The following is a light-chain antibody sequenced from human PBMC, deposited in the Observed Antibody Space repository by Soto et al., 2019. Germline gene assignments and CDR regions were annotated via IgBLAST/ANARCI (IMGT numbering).Light chain of an antibody. CDR1: QSISSW. Sequence: DIQMTQSPSTLSASEGDRVTITCRASQSISSWLAWYQQKPGKAPKVLIYDASNLESGVPSRFSVSGSGTEFTLTISSLQADDFATYYCQQYNSYLYTFGQGTKVEIK. V-gene: IGKV1-5*01. J-gene: IGKJ2*01. CDR3: QQYNSYLYT. CDR2: DAS.